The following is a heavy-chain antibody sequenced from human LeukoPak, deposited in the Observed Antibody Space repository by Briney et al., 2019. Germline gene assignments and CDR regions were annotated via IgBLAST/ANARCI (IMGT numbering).Heavy chain of an antibody. J-gene: IGHJ4*02. V-gene: IGHV1-2*06. CDR1: GYTFTGYY. D-gene: IGHD1-26*01. CDR3: ARPTSGSYYGYYFDY. CDR2: INPNSGGT. Sequence: ASVKVSCKASGYTFTGYYMHWVRQAPGQGLEWMGRINPNSGGTNYAQKFQGRVTMTRDTSISTAYMELSRLRSDDTAVYYCARPTSGSYYGYYFDYWGQGTLVTVSS.